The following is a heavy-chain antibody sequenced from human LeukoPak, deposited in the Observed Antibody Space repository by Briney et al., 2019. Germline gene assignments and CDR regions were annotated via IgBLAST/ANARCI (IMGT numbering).Heavy chain of an antibody. D-gene: IGHD2-2*01. J-gene: IGHJ4*02. Sequence: PGGSLRLSCAASGFTFSNYAMSWVRQAPGEGLEWVSAIAAGGTTYYADSVKGRFTISRDNSKNTLSLQMSSLRAEDTAVYYCAKYMRPIVVVPAAMRPDYWGQGTLVTVSS. CDR1: GFTFSNYA. CDR2: IAAGGTT. CDR3: AKYMRPIVVVPAAMRPDY. V-gene: IGHV3-23*01.